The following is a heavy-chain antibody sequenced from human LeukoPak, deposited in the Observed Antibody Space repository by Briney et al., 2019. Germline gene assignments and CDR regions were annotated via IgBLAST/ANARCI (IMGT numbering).Heavy chain of an antibody. Sequence: ASVKVSCKASGYTFTSYGISWVRQAPGQGLEWMGWISAYNGNTNYAQKLQGRVTMTTDTSTSTAYMELRSLGSDDTAVYYCARAVPGSDWNGHWFDPWGQGTLVTVSS. V-gene: IGHV1-18*01. J-gene: IGHJ5*02. CDR2: ISAYNGNT. D-gene: IGHD1-1*01. CDR3: ARAVPGSDWNGHWFDP. CDR1: GYTFTSYG.